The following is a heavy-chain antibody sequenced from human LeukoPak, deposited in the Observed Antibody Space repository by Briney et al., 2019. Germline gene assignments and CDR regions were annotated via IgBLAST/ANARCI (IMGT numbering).Heavy chain of an antibody. D-gene: IGHD6-6*01. CDR1: GFTFSSYA. CDR2: ISGSGGST. V-gene: IGHV3-23*01. Sequence: GASLRLSCAASGFTFSSYAVSWVRQAPGKGLEWVSAISGSGGSTYYADSVKGRFTISRDNSKNTLYLQMNSLRAEDTAVYYCAKDSYSSSSGYYYYGMDVWGQGTTVTVSS. CDR3: AKDSYSSSSGYYYYGMDV. J-gene: IGHJ6*02.